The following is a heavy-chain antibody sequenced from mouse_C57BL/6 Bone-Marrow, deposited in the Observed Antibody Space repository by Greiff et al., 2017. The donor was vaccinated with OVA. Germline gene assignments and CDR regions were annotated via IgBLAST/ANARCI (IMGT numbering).Heavy chain of an antibody. CDR1: GYAFTNYL. V-gene: IGHV1-54*01. CDR3: AIPYYGSSWGFAY. CDR2: INPGSGGT. D-gene: IGHD1-1*01. Sequence: QVQLKQSGAELVRPGTSVKVSCKASGYAFTNYLIEWVKQRPGQGLEWIGVINPGSGGTNYNEKFKGKATLTADKSSSTAYMQLSSLTSEDSAVYVCAIPYYGSSWGFAYWGQGTLVTVSA. J-gene: IGHJ3*01.